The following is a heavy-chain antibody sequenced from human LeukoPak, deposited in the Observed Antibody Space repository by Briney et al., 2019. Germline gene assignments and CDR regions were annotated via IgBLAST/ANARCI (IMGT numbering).Heavy chain of an antibody. CDR2: INPNSGGT. CDR3: ARGGITGTTRGPTRLNDAFDI. D-gene: IGHD1-20*01. J-gene: IGHJ3*02. Sequence: VSVKVSCKASGYTFTGYYMHWVRQASGQGLEWMGWINPNSGGTNYAQKFQGWVTMTRDTSISTACMELSRLRSDDTAVYYCARGGITGTTRGPTRLNDAFDIWGQGTMVTVSS. V-gene: IGHV1-2*04. CDR1: GYTFTGYY.